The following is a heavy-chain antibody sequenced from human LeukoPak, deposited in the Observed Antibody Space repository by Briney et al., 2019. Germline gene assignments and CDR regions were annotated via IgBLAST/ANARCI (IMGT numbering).Heavy chain of an antibody. CDR3: ARGGIAGCYYYYGMDV. D-gene: IGHD6-13*01. Sequence: ASVKVSCKASGYTFASYDINWVRQATGQGLEWMGWMNPNSGNTGYAQKFQGRVTMTRNTSISTAYMELSSLRSEDTAVYYCARGGIAGCYYYYGMDVWGQGTTVTVSS. J-gene: IGHJ6*02. V-gene: IGHV1-8*01. CDR1: GYTFASYD. CDR2: MNPNSGNT.